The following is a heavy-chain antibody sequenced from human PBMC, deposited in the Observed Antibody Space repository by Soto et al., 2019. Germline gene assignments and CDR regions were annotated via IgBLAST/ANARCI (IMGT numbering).Heavy chain of an antibody. Sequence: VQLLESGGGLVQPGGSLRLSCAASGFTFASYAMSWVRQAPGKGLEWVSGISGSGGNTYNADSVKGRFTISRDNFKNTLYLDMISLRAEDTAVYYCAKGLSIAAAGTFDYWGQGTLVTVSS. J-gene: IGHJ4*02. CDR2: ISGSGGNT. V-gene: IGHV3-23*01. CDR1: GFTFASYA. CDR3: AKGLSIAAAGTFDY. D-gene: IGHD6-13*01.